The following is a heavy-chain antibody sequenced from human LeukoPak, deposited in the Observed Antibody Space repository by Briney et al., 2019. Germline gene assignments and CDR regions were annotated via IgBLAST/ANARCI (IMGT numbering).Heavy chain of an antibody. V-gene: IGHV3-53*01. Sequence: GGSLRLSCAASGFTVSSNYMSWVRQAPGKGLEWISVIYSGGSTYYADSVKGRFTISRDNSKNTLYLQMNSLRAEDTAVYYCARVVSSGWPYYFDYWGQGTLVTVSS. CDR1: GFTVSSNY. CDR2: IYSGGST. CDR3: ARVVSSGWPYYFDY. D-gene: IGHD6-19*01. J-gene: IGHJ4*02.